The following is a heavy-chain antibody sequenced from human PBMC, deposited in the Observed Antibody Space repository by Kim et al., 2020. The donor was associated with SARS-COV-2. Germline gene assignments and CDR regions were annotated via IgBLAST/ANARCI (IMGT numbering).Heavy chain of an antibody. CDR3: AKGAGWYDY. V-gene: IGHV4-59*01. D-gene: IGHD6-19*01. CDR1: GGSISGSY. CDR2: VHNSGST. Sequence: SETLSLTCTVSGGSISGSYWSWLRQPPGEGLEWIAYVHNSGSTNYNPFLKSRVSISVDSSQNQFSLKLSSVTAADSAVYYCAKGAGWYDYWGQGTLVTVSS. J-gene: IGHJ4*02.